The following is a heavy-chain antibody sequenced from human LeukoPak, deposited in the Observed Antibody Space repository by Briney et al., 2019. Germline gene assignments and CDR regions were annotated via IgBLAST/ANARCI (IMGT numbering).Heavy chain of an antibody. Sequence: GGSLRLSCAASGFTFSSYGMHWVRQAPGKGLEWVAFIRYDGSNKYYADSVKGRFTISRDNSKDTLYLQMGSLRAEDMAVYYCARWGTLGSSSRTGKSYYYYMDVWGKGTTVTVSS. J-gene: IGHJ6*03. CDR3: ARWGTLGSSSRTGKSYYYYMDV. D-gene: IGHD6-13*01. CDR1: GFTFSSYG. V-gene: IGHV3-30*02. CDR2: IRYDGSNK.